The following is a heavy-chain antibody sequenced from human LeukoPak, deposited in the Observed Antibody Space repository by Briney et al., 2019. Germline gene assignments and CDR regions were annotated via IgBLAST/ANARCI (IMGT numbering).Heavy chain of an antibody. J-gene: IGHJ4*02. Sequence: GGSLRLSCAASGFTFSDSAMHWVRQASGKGLEWVGRIRSKANSYATTYDASVKGRFTISRDDSKNTAFLQMNSLKTEDTAVYYCTRRYYHDSSGNYDGDYWGQGTRVTVSS. CDR3: TRRYYHDSSGNYDGDY. D-gene: IGHD3-22*01. CDR2: IRSKANSYAT. V-gene: IGHV3-73*01. CDR1: GFTFSDSA.